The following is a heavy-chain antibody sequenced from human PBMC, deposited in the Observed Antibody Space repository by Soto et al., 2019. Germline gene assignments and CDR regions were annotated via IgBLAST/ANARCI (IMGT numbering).Heavy chain of an antibody. J-gene: IGHJ4*02. Sequence: GGSLRLSCAVSGFTFSNYWMTWVRQAPGKGLEWVAYMNQDGSQIYYVDSLRGRFTISRDNAKNSLYLQMNSLRVDDTDVYYCARDRGPNTPDYWGQGTLVTVSS. D-gene: IGHD2-2*02. V-gene: IGHV3-7*01. CDR1: GFTFSNYW. CDR3: ARDRGPNTPDY. CDR2: MNQDGSQI.